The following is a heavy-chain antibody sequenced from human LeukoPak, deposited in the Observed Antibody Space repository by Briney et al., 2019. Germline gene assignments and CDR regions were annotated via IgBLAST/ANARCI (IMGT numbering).Heavy chain of an antibody. Sequence: PGGSLRLSCAASGFTFSSYAMSWVRQAPGKGLEWVSAISGSGGSTYYADSVKGRFTISRDNSKNTLYLQMNSLRAEDTAVYYCAKTYYYDSSGPGAEDVDFDYWGQGTLVTVSS. J-gene: IGHJ4*02. D-gene: IGHD3-22*01. CDR3: AKTYYYDSSGPGAEDVDFDY. CDR1: GFTFSSYA. V-gene: IGHV3-23*01. CDR2: ISGSGGST.